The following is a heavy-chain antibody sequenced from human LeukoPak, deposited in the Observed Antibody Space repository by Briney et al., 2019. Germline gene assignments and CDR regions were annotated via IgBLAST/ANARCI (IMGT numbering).Heavy chain of an antibody. J-gene: IGHJ5*02. Sequence: KSSETLSLTCTVSGGSISSSSYYWGWIRQPPGKGLEWIGSIYYSGSTYYNPSLKSRVTISVDTSKNQFSLKLSSVTAADTAVYYCARGFGSYSGSYFPFDPWGQGTLVTVSS. CDR3: ARGFGSYSGSYFPFDP. V-gene: IGHV4-39*07. CDR2: IYYSGST. CDR1: GGSISSSSYY. D-gene: IGHD1-26*01.